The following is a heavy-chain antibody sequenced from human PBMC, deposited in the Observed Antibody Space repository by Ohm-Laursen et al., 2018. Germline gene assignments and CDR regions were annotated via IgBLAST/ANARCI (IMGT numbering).Heavy chain of an antibody. CDR1: GYTLTDLS. J-gene: IGHJ4*02. Sequence: ATVKISCKVSGYTLTDLSIHWVRQAPGKGLEWMGGLDPEDGETLYAQKFQGRVTMTEDRSTDTVYLELSTLKSEDTAVYYCATAITRIHLWWNFDYWGQGTLVTVSS. V-gene: IGHV1-24*01. CDR3: ATAITRIHLWWNFDY. D-gene: IGHD5-18*01. CDR2: LDPEDGET.